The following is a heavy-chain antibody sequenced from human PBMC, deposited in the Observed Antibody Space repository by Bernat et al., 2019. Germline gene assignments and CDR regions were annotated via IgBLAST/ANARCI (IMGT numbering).Heavy chain of an antibody. V-gene: IGHV3-53*05. Sequence: EVQLVETGGGLIQPGGSLRLSCAASGLTVSSNDMTWVRQAAGKGLEWVSVIHKGGRTYYADSVKGRFTISRDNSKNTLYVEMNSLRAEDTAVYYCARLYYYQMDVWGQGTTVTVSS. CDR1: GLTVSSND. J-gene: IGHJ6*02. CDR2: IHKGGRT. CDR3: ARLYYYQMDV.